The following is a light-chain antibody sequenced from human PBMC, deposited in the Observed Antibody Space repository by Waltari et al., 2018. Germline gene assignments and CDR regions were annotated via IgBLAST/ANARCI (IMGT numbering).Light chain of an antibody. V-gene: IGKV3-11*01. CDR2: DAS. Sequence: EVVLTQSPATLSLSPGDRATLSCRASQSVSSYLAWYQQKPGQAPRLLIYDASNRATGVPARFTGSGSGTDFTLIISSLEPEDFAVYYCQHRSNWPPTFGGGTKVEIK. CDR3: QHRSNWPPT. J-gene: IGKJ4*01. CDR1: QSVSSY.